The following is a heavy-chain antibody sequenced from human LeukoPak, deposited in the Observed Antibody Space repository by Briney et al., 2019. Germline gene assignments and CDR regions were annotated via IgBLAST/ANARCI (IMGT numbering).Heavy chain of an antibody. Sequence: GSLRLSCAAFSGFAMSWVRQAPGRGLEWVSAINGRGDDTYYPDSVKGRFTISRDNSNNTLYLQMNSLRAEDTAVYYCAKGHRSSSSFFDSWGQGILVTVSS. CDR3: AKGHRSSSSFFDS. CDR1: SGFA. D-gene: IGHD6-19*01. CDR2: INGRGDDT. V-gene: IGHV3-23*01. J-gene: IGHJ4*02.